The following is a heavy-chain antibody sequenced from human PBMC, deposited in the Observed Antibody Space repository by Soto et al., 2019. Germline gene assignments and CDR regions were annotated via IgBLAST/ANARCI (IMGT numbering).Heavy chain of an antibody. J-gene: IGHJ4*02. CDR2: IYYSGST. CDR1: GGSISSSSYY. D-gene: IGHD6-19*01. V-gene: IGHV4-39*01. Sequence: QLQLQESGPGLVKPSETLSLTCTVSGGSISSSSYYWGWIRQPPGKGLEWIGSIYYSGSTYYNPSLKSRVTISVDTSKNQFSLKLSSVTAADTAVYYCARLGSGWTIKSGFDYWGQGTLVTVSS. CDR3: ARLGSGWTIKSGFDY.